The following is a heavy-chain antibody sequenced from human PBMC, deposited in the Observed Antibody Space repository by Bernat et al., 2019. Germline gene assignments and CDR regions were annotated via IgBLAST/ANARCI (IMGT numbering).Heavy chain of an antibody. Sequence: EVQLVESGGGLVQPGGSLILSCAASGFTFSSHWMGWVRQAPGEGLEWVANLNQDGSETYYVDSLKGRFTISRDNTKNSLYLQMNSLRTEDTAVYFCARLGYRLAEYWGQGTRVSVS. CDR2: LNQDGSET. CDR3: ARLGYRLAEY. V-gene: IGHV3-7*03. J-gene: IGHJ4*02. D-gene: IGHD3-16*02. CDR1: GFTFSSHW.